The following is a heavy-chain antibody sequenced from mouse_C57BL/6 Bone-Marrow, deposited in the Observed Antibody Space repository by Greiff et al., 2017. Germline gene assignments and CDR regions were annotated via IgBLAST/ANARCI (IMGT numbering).Heavy chain of an antibody. V-gene: IGHV5-6*01. CDR2: ISSGGSYT. CDR1: GFSFSSYG. CDR3: ARHPLLPYYFDF. Sequence: EVKLVESGGDLVKPGGSLKLSCAASGFSFSSYGMSWVRQSPDKRLEWVATISSGGSYTYYPDSVKGRFTISRDNAKNTLYLQMISLKSEDTAMYYCARHPLLPYYFDFWGQGTTLTVSS. D-gene: IGHD1-1*01. J-gene: IGHJ2*01.